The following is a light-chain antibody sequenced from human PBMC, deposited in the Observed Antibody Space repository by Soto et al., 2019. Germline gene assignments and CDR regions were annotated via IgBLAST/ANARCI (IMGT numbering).Light chain of an antibody. CDR2: EVS. J-gene: IGLJ1*01. CDR1: SSDIGGYNY. Sequence: QSALTQPAYVSGSPGQSITISCTGTSSDIGGYNYVSWYQQHPGKAPKLMIYEVSNRPSGVSNRFSGSKSGNTASLTISGLQADDEADYYCSSYTSTSTLYVFGTGTKLTVL. CDR3: SSYTSTSTLYV. V-gene: IGLV2-14*01.